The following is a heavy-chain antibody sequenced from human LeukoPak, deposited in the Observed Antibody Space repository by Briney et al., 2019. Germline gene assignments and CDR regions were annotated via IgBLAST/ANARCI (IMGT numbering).Heavy chain of an antibody. D-gene: IGHD1-26*01. CDR1: GYRFTRYW. CDR3: ARPSIVGAPTYFDY. CDR2: IYPGDSDT. Sequence: GESLKISREESGYRFTRYWKGCGCQRPGKGLECMSIIYPGDSDTRYRPSFQGPVTISADKSISTAYLQWSSLKASDTAMYYCARPSIVGAPTYFDYWGQGTLVTVSS. J-gene: IGHJ4*02. V-gene: IGHV5-51*01.